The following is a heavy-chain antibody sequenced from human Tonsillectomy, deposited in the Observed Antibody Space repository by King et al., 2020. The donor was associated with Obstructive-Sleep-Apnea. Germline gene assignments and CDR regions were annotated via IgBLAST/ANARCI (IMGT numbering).Heavy chain of an antibody. CDR2: IYHSGST. CDR3: ARDCSGGSCYQYYYYGMDV. CDR1: GGSISSSNW. Sequence: VQLQESGPGLVKPSGTLSLTCAVSGGSISSSNWGSWVRQPPGKGLEWIGEIYHSGSTNYNPSLKSSVTISVDKSKNQFSLKLGSVTAADTAVYYCARDCSGGSCYQYYYYGMDVWGQGTTVTVSS. D-gene: IGHD2-15*01. V-gene: IGHV4-4*02. J-gene: IGHJ6*02.